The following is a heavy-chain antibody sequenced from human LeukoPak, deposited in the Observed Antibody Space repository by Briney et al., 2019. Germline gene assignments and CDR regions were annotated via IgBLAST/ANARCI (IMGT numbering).Heavy chain of an antibody. CDR1: AFTIDSYA. V-gene: IGHV3-43D*04. Sequence: GGSLMRPCSAAAFTIDSYATLCGRRHAGGGVVGCASISWDGGSTYYADSVKGRFTISRDNSKNSLYLQMNSLRAEDTALYYCARRSYSSGWPSLDYWGQGTLVTVSS. CDR2: ISWDGGST. CDR3: ARRSYSSGWPSLDY. J-gene: IGHJ4*02. D-gene: IGHD6-19*01.